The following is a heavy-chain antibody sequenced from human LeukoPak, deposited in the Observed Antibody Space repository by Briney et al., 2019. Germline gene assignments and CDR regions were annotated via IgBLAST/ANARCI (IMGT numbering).Heavy chain of an antibody. CDR3: ARTARFDSSGQGPPNDAFDI. J-gene: IGHJ3*02. Sequence: PGGSLRLSCAASGFIFSDSAIHWVRQASGKGLEWVGRIRSKANSYATAYAASVKGRFTISRDDSKSTAYLQMNSLRAEDTAVYYCARTARFDSSGQGPPNDAFDIWGQGTMVTVSS. CDR2: IRSKANSYAT. V-gene: IGHV3-73*01. CDR1: GFIFSDSA. D-gene: IGHD3-22*01.